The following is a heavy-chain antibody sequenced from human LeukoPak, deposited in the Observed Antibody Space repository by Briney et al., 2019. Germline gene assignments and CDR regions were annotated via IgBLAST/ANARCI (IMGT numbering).Heavy chain of an antibody. CDR2: IIPILGIA. CDR1: GGTFSSYT. Sequence: GASVKVSCKASGGTFSSYTISWVRQAPGQGLEWMGRIIPILGIANYAQKFQGRVTITADKSTSTAYMELSSLRSEDTAVYYCARAGGDKIRGDFDYWGQGTLVTVSS. CDR3: ARAGGDKIRGDFDY. D-gene: IGHD2-21*02. J-gene: IGHJ4*02. V-gene: IGHV1-69*02.